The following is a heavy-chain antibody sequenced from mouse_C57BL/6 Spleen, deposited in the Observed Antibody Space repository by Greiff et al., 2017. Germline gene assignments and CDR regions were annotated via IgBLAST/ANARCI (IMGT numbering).Heavy chain of an antibody. CDR2: IYPGSGNT. J-gene: IGHJ1*03. Sequence: VKLQESGAELVRPGASVKLSCKASGYTFTDYYINWVKQRPGQGLEWIARIYPGSGNTYYNEKFKGKATLTAEKSSSTAYMQLSSLTSEDSAVYFCARYYRGYFDVWGTGTTVTVSS. V-gene: IGHV1-76*01. CDR3: ARYYRGYFDV. CDR1: GYTFTDYY. D-gene: IGHD2-12*01.